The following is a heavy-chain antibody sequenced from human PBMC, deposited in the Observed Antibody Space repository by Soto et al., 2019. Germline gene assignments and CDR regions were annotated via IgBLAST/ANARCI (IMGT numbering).Heavy chain of an antibody. J-gene: IGHJ4*02. V-gene: IGHV3-21*01. CDR2: ISGSSSSI. Sequence: GGSLRLSCAASGFIFRNYNMNWVRQAPGKGLEWVSGISGSSSSIYYADSVKGRFTISRDNAKNSLYLQMNSLRAEDTAVYYCARDHPSPYGDYSDQIDSWGQGTLVTVSS. CDR3: ARDHPSPYGDYSDQIDS. CDR1: GFIFRNYN. D-gene: IGHD4-17*01.